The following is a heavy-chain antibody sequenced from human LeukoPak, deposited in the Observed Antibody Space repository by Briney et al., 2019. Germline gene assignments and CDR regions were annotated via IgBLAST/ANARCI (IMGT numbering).Heavy chain of an antibody. CDR3: ARRRIAAYLFPNAFDI. Sequence: SETLSLTCTVSGGSISSSSYYWGWIRQPPGKGLEWIGSIYYSGSTYYNPSLKSRVTISVDTSKNQFSLKLSSVTAADTAVYYCARRRIAAYLFPNAFDIWGQGTMVTVSS. CDR1: GGSISSSSYY. CDR2: IYYSGST. D-gene: IGHD6-13*01. J-gene: IGHJ3*02. V-gene: IGHV4-39*01.